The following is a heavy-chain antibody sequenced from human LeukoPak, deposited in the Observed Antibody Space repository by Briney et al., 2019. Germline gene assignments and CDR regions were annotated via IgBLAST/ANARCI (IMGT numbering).Heavy chain of an antibody. CDR3: VRDPSGSGFAFDS. D-gene: IGHD1-1*01. CDR2: IWFDGSNK. J-gene: IGHJ4*02. CDR1: GFIISNDA. V-gene: IGHV3-33*01. Sequence: GGSLRVSCAASGFIISNDAMHWVRQAPGKGLEWVAFIWFDGSNKHYADSVKGRFTISRDNSEDTLYLQMNSLRAEDTAVYYCVRDPSGSGFAFDSWGQGALVTVSS.